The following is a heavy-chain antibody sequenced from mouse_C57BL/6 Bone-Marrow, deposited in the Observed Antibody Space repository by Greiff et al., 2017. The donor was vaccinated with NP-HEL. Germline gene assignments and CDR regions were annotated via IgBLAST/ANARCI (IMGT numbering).Heavy chain of an antibody. CDR2: IDPETGGT. D-gene: IGHD4-1*02. CDR1: GYTFTDYE. V-gene: IGHV1-15*01. Sequence: QVQLKQSGAELVRPGASVTLSCKASGYTFTDYEMHWVKQTPVHGLEWIGAIDPETGGTAYNQKFKGKAILTADKSSSTAYMELRSLTSEDSAVYYCTRKDNWDFDYWGQGTTLTVSS. CDR3: TRKDNWDFDY. J-gene: IGHJ2*01.